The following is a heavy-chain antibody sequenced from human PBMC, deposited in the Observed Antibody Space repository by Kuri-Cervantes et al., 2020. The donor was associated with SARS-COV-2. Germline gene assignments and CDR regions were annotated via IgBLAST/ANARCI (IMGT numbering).Heavy chain of an antibody. CDR2: IYYSGST. Sequence: ESLKISCTVSGGSISSSSYYWGWIRQPPGKGLEWIGSIYYSGSTYYNPSLKSRVTISVDTSKNQFSLKLSSVTAADTAVYYCARVSIVATDYWGQGTLVTVSS. J-gene: IGHJ4*02. D-gene: IGHD5-12*01. CDR1: GGSISSSSYY. CDR3: ARVSIVATDY. V-gene: IGHV4-39*01.